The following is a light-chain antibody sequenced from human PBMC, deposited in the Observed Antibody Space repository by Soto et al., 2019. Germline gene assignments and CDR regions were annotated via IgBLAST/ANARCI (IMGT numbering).Light chain of an antibody. Sequence: QSVLTQPLSVSGAPGQRVTISCTGSSSNIGAGYNVHWYQQVPGTAPKLLIYGDSNRPSGVPDRFSGSKSGTSASLAITGLQAEDEADYYCQSYDSSLSGWLFGGGTKVTVL. V-gene: IGLV1-40*01. CDR3: QSYDSSLSGWL. CDR1: SSNIGAGYN. J-gene: IGLJ3*02. CDR2: GDS.